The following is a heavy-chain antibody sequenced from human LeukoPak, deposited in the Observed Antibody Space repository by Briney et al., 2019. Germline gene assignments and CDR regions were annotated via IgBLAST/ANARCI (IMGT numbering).Heavy chain of an antibody. V-gene: IGHV4-59*11. J-gene: IGHJ4*02. CDR1: SGASISSHY. CDR3: ARGDWSLYYFDC. Sequence: SGASISSHYWSWIRQPPGKGLEWIGYIHYSGSTHYNPSLTSRVTISVDTSKNQFSLNLTSVTAADTAVYYCARGDWSLYYFDCWGQGTLVTVSS. CDR2: IHYSGST. D-gene: IGHD3/OR15-3a*01.